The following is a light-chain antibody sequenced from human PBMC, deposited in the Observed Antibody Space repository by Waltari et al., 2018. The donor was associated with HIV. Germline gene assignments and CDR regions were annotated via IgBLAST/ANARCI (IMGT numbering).Light chain of an antibody. CDR2: VNSDGSH. CDR1: SGHSTYA. V-gene: IGLV4-69*01. CDR3: QTWGTGIRV. Sequence: QLVLTQSPSASASLGASVKLPCTLSSGHSTYAIAWHQQQPEKGPRYLMKVNSDGSHSKGDGIPDRFSGSSSGSERYLIISSLQSEDEADYYCQTWGTGIRVFGGGTKLTVL. J-gene: IGLJ3*02.